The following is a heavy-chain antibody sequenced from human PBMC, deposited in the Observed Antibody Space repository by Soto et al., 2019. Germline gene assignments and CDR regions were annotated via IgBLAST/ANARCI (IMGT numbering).Heavy chain of an antibody. CDR3: ARDIVVVPAADAFDI. J-gene: IGHJ3*02. V-gene: IGHV6-1*01. CDR2: TYYRSKWYN. Sequence: SQTLSLTCAIYGDSVSRNRAAWNWIRQYPSRGIEWLGRTYYRSKWYNDYAVSVKSRITINPDTSKNQFSLQLNSVTPEDTAVYYCARDIVVVPAADAFDIWGQGTMVTVSS. D-gene: IGHD2-2*01. CDR1: GDSVSRNRAA.